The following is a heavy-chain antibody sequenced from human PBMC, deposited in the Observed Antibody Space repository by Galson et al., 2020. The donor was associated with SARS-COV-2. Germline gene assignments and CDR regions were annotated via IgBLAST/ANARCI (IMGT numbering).Heavy chain of an antibody. J-gene: IGHJ3*01. D-gene: IGHD4-17*01. CDR2: IYTGGNT. CDR1: GFTVTSTY. Sequence: GESLKISCAASGFTVTSTYVTWVRQPPGKGLEWVSIIYTGGNTYYADSVKGRFTISADNSQNTLYLQMSSLRAEDTAVYYCATNVDGAHPEFAFALWGQGTMVTVSS. CDR3: ATNVDGAHPEFAFAL. V-gene: IGHV3-53*01.